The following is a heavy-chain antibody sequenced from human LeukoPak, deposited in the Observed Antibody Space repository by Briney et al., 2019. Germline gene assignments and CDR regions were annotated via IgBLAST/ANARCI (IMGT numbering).Heavy chain of an antibody. D-gene: IGHD3-16*01. CDR3: ARDFGSWFDP. Sequence: SETLSLTCTVSGGSISSYYWSWIRQPPGKGLEWIGYIYYSGSTNYNPSLKSRVTISVDTSKNQFSLKLSSVTAADTAVYYCARDFGSWFDPWGQGTLVTVSS. CDR2: IYYSGST. CDR1: GGSISSYY. J-gene: IGHJ5*02. V-gene: IGHV4-59*01.